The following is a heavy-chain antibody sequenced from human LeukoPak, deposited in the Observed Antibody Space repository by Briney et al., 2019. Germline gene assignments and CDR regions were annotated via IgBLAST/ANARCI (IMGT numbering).Heavy chain of an antibody. D-gene: IGHD2-2*02. CDR1: GGTFSSYA. V-gene: IGHV1-69*05. Sequence: GASVKVSCKASGGTFSSYAISWVRQAPGQGLEWMGGIIPIFGTANYAQKFQGRVTITTDESTSTAYMELSSLRSEDTAVYYCASPRGYCSSTSCYTFDYWGQGTLVTVSS. J-gene: IGHJ4*02. CDR2: IIPIFGTA. CDR3: ASPRGYCSSTSCYTFDY.